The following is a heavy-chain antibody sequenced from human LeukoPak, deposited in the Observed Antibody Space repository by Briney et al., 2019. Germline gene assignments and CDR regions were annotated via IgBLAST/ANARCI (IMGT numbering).Heavy chain of an antibody. D-gene: IGHD4-17*01. CDR1: GGSISRGGYS. CDR2: IYSSGST. V-gene: IGHV4-30-4*07. CDR3: ARVNTHYGEHYMDV. Sequence: SSETLSLTCAVSGGSISRGGYSWSWIRQPPGKGLEWIGYIYSSGSTYYNPSLKSRGTISVDTSKNQFSLKLSSVTAADTAVYYCARVNTHYGEHYMDVWGKGTTVTVSS. J-gene: IGHJ6*03.